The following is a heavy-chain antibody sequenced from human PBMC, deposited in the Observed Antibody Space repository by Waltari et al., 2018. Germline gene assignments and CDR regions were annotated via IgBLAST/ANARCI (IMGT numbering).Heavy chain of an antibody. CDR3: ARYQRGFRPGIKEQHPRRPYYYYGMDV. Sequence: QVQLQQWGAGLLKPSETLSLTCAVYGGSFSGYYWSWIRQPPGKGLEWIGEINHSGSTNYNPALKSRVTISVDTSKNQFSLKLSSVTAADTAVYYCARYQRGFRPGIKEQHPRRPYYYYGMDVWGQGTTVTVSS. D-gene: IGHD6-13*01. CDR1: GGSFSGYY. CDR2: INHSGST. J-gene: IGHJ6*02. V-gene: IGHV4-34*01.